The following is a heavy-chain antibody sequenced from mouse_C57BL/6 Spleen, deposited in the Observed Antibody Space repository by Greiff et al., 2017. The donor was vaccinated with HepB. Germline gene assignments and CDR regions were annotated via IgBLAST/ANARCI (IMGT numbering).Heavy chain of an antibody. CDR1: GYTFTSYT. J-gene: IGHJ2*01. V-gene: IGHV1-4*01. CDR3: ERLGTSGTYFDY. D-gene: IGHD4-1*01. CDR2: INPSSGYT. Sequence: QVQLQQSGAELARPGASVKMSCKASGYTFTSYTMHWVEQRPGQGLEWIGYINPSSGYTKYNQKFKDKATLTADKSSSTAYMQLSSLTGVDAAVYYCERLGTSGTYFDYWGQGTTLTVSS.